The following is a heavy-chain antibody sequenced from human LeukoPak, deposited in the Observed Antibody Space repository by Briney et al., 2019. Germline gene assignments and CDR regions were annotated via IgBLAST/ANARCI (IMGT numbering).Heavy chain of an antibody. CDR3: ARDLGIAVAGTADY. D-gene: IGHD6-19*01. J-gene: IGHJ4*02. V-gene: IGHV1-18*01. CDR2: ISAYNGNT. CDR1: GYTCTSCG. Sequence: ASVKVSFKASGYTCTSCGSGWVRQAPGQGLEWMVWISAYNGNTNYAQKLQCRVTMTTDTSTRTAYMELRSLRSDDTAVYYCARDLGIAVAGTADYCGEGTLLIVAS.